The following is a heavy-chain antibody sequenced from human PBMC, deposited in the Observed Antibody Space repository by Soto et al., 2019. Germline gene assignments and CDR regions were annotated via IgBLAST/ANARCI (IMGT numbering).Heavy chain of an antibody. D-gene: IGHD6-6*01. J-gene: IGHJ6*02. V-gene: IGHV1-18*01. CDR2: ISAYKGNT. CDR1: GYTFTSYG. Sequence: ASLKVPCKASGYTFTSYGISWVRQAPGQGLEWMGWISAYKGNTNYAQKLQGRVTMTTDTSTSTAYMELRSLRSDDTAVYYCAREGGQIAATNRRYYYYGMDVWGQGTTVTVYS. CDR3: AREGGQIAATNRRYYYYGMDV.